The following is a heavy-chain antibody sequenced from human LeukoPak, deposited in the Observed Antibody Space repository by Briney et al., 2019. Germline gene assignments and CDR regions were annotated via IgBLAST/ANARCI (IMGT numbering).Heavy chain of an antibody. CDR1: GFTFSYYV. CDR3: AQDRGATVTTFVN. V-gene: IGHV3-23*01. J-gene: IGHJ4*02. CDR2: ISASGGSR. Sequence: GGSLGLSCAASGFTFSYYVMSWVRQAPGKGLEWVSGISASGGSRYYADSVKGRFTISRDNSKNTVYLQMNSLRVGDTAIYYCAQDRGATVTTFVNWGQGTLVTVSS. D-gene: IGHD4-17*01.